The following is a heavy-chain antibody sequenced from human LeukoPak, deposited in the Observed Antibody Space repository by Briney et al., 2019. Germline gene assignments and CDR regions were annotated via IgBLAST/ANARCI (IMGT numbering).Heavy chain of an antibody. D-gene: IGHD2-2*01. Sequence: PSETLSLTCAVYGGSFSGYYWSWIRQPPGKGLEWIGEINHSGSTNYNPSLKSRVTISVDTSKNQFSLKLSSVTAADTAVYYCARRGYGREGDFYCSSTSCPMDVWGKGTTVTVSS. CDR3: ARRGYGREGDFYCSSTSCPMDV. J-gene: IGHJ6*03. CDR1: GGSFSGYY. V-gene: IGHV4-34*01. CDR2: INHSGST.